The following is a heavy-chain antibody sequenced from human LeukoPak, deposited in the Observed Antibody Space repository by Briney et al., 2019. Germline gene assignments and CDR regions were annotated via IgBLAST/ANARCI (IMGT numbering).Heavy chain of an antibody. CDR2: ISWNSGSI. CDR3: AKPLKRITMIVAYAFDI. V-gene: IGHV3-9*01. D-gene: IGHD3-22*01. J-gene: IGHJ3*02. CDR1: GFTFDDYA. Sequence: PGGSLRLSCAASGFTFDDYAMHWVRQAPGKGLEWVSGISWNSGSIGYADSVKGRFTISRDNAKNSLYLQMNSLRAEDTAVYYCAKPLKRITMIVAYAFDIWGQGTMVTVSS.